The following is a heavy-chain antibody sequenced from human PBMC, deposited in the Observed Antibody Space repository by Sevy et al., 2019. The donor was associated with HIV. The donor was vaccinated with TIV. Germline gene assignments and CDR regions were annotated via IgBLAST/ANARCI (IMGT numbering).Heavy chain of an antibody. V-gene: IGHV3-33*01. CDR3: ARDTGGGSLDY. Sequence: GGSLRLSCAASGFTFSSSGMHWVRQAPGKGLEWVAVIWYDGSNKYYADSVKGRFTISRDNSKNTLYLQMNSLRAEDTAVYYCARDTGGGSLDYWGQGTLVTVSS. CDR1: GFTFSSSG. J-gene: IGHJ4*02. CDR2: IWYDGSNK. D-gene: IGHD2-8*02.